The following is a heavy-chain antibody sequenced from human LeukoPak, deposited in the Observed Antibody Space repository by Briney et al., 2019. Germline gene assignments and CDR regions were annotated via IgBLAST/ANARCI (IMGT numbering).Heavy chain of an antibody. CDR1: GGSISSYY. Sequence: SETLSLTCTVSGGSISSYYWSWIRQPPGKGLEWIGYIYYSGSTNYNPSLKSRVTISVDTSKNQFSLKLSSVTAADTAVYYCARGDAIVVVPAAQTYFDYWGQGTLVTVSS. CDR2: IYYSGST. CDR3: ARGDAIVVVPAAQTYFDY. V-gene: IGHV4-59*12. D-gene: IGHD2-2*01. J-gene: IGHJ4*02.